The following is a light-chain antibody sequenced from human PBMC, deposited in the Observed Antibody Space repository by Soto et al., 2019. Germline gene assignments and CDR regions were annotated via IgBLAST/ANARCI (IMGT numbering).Light chain of an antibody. CDR3: QPYNSYPLI. CDR1: QSIRSN. Sequence: EMVMTKSPATLSVSPGDRATLSCRASQSIRSNLAWYQQRPGQAPRLLIYAASSRATGIPARFSGTESGTEFTLTISSLQPDDFATYYCQPYNSYPLISGGGTKVDVK. J-gene: IGKJ4*01. V-gene: IGKV3-15*01. CDR2: AAS.